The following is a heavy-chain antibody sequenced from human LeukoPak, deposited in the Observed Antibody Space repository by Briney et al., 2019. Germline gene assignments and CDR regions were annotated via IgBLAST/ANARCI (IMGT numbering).Heavy chain of an antibody. CDR3: ARGPGGATSEAFQP. CDR1: GGSISNSY. CDR2: IYSSGST. Sequence: SETLSLTCTVSGGSISNSYWSWIRQPAGKGLEWIGRIYSSGSTNYNPSLKSPVTMSVDTSKNQFSLKLSSVTAADTAVYFCARGPGGATSEAFQPWGQGTLVTVSS. D-gene: IGHD1-26*01. V-gene: IGHV4-4*07. J-gene: IGHJ1*01.